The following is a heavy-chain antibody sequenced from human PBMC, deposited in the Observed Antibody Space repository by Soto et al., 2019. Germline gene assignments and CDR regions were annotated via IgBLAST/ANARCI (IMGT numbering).Heavy chain of an antibody. V-gene: IGHV1-2*02. Sequence: QVQLVQSGAEVKKPWASVNVSCKDSGYSVTGYFMHWVRQVPGQGLEWMGWTNPKSGVTKYPQKFQGRVTMTRDTSISTAYMELTRLRSDDTAVDYCARAHLRLQLGSSDYGGQGTLVTVSS. J-gene: IGHJ4*02. CDR1: GYSVTGYF. CDR3: ARAHLRLQLGSSDY. D-gene: IGHD3-3*02. CDR2: TNPKSGVT.